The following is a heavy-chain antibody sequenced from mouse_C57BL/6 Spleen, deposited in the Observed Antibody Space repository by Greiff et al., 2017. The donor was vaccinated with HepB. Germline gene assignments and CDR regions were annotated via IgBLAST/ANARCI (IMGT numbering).Heavy chain of an antibody. J-gene: IGHJ3*01. CDR3: ARGIPYYYGSEGAWFAY. V-gene: IGHV5-4*03. Sequence: EVKLQESGGGLVKPGGSLKLSCAASGFTFSSYAMSWVRQTPEKRLEWVATISDGGSYTYYPDNVKGRFTISRDNAKNNLYLQMSHLKSEDTAMYYCARGIPYYYGSEGAWFAYWGQGTLVTVSA. CDR2: ISDGGSYT. CDR1: GFTFSSYA. D-gene: IGHD1-1*01.